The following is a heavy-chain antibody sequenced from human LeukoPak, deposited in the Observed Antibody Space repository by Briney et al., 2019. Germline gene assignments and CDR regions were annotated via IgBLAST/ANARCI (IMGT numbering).Heavy chain of an antibody. CDR2: IISSSSYI. CDR1: GFTFSSYS. V-gene: IGHV3-21*01. Sequence: GGSLRLSCAASGFTFSSYSMNWVRQAPGKGLEWVSSIISSSSYIYSAHSVKGRFTISRDNAKNSLYLQMSSLRAEDTAVYYFAREFSGGYVCLNDYWGQGTLVTVSS. D-gene: IGHD5-12*01. CDR3: AREFSGGYVCLNDY. J-gene: IGHJ4*02.